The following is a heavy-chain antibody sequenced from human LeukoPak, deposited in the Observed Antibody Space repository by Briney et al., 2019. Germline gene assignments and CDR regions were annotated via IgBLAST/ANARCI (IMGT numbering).Heavy chain of an antibody. CDR3: ARAPITSPFYFDS. CDR2: INWSGGST. Sequence: RPGGSLRLSCTASGFAFDEHGMSWVRQVPGKGLEWVSGINWSGGSTGYADPLRGRFTTSRDNAKNSLYLQMDGLRAEDTALYYCARAPITSPFYFDSWGQGTLVTVS. J-gene: IGHJ4*02. D-gene: IGHD2-2*01. CDR1: GFAFDEHG. V-gene: IGHV3-20*04.